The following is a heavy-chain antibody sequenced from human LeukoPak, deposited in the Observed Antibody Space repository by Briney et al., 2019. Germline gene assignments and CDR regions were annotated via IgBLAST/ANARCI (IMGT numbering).Heavy chain of an antibody. CDR2: IQYDGSNK. V-gene: IGHV3-30*02. D-gene: IGHD2-2*01. CDR3: AGDGDCSSTSCYWGWFDP. Sequence: GGSLRLSCAASGFTFSSYGMHWVRQAPGKGLEWVAFIQYDGSNKYYADSVKGRFTISRDNSKNTLYLQMNSLRAEDTAVYYCAGDGDCSSTSCYWGWFDPWGLGTLVTVSS. J-gene: IGHJ5*02. CDR1: GFTFSSYG.